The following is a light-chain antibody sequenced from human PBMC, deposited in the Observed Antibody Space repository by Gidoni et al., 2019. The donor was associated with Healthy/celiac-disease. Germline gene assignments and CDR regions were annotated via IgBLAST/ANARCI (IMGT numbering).Light chain of an antibody. J-gene: IGKJ1*01. V-gene: IGKV1-27*01. CDR2: AAS. CDR3: QKYNSASWT. CDR1: QGSSNY. Sequence: DIQMTQSPSSLSASVGDRVTITCRASQGSSNYLAWYQQKPGKVPKLLIYAASTLQSGVPSRFSCRGSGTDFPLTISSLQPEDVATYYCQKYNSASWTFXQXTKVEIK.